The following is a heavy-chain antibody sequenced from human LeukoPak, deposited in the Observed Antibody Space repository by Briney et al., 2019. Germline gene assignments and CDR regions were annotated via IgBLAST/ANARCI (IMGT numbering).Heavy chain of an antibody. V-gene: IGHV4-34*01. J-gene: IGHJ3*02. CDR1: GGFFSGYY. CDR3: ARGRTYYDLWSGDAFDI. Sequence: SETLSLTCAVYGGFFSGYYWSWIRQPPGKGLEWIGEINHSGSTNYNPSLKSRVTISVDTSKNQFSLKLSSVTAADTAVYYCARGRTYYDLWSGDAFDIWGQGTMVTVSS. D-gene: IGHD3-3*01. CDR2: INHSGST.